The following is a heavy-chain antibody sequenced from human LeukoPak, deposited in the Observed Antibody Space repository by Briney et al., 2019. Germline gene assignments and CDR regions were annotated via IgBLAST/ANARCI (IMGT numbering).Heavy chain of an antibody. CDR3: AKDYYDSSGPLSYFDY. D-gene: IGHD3-22*01. Sequence: GGSLRLSCAASGFTFSSYGMHWVRQAPGKGLEWVAVISYDGSNKYYADSVKGRFTISRDNSKNTLYLQMNSLRAEDTAAYYCAKDYYDSSGPLSYFDYWGQGTLVTVSS. V-gene: IGHV3-30*18. J-gene: IGHJ4*02. CDR1: GFTFSSYG. CDR2: ISYDGSNK.